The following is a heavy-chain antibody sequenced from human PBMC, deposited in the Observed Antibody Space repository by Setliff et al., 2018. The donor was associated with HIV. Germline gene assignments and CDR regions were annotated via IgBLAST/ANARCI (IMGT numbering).Heavy chain of an antibody. J-gene: IGHJ5*02. V-gene: IGHV4-39*07. Sequence: NPSETLSLTCTVSGGSISSSSYYWGWIRQPPGKGLEWIGSIYYSGSTYYNPSLKSRVTISVDTSKNQFSLKLSSVTAADTAVYYCARLSGSFLRGGWFDPWGQGTLVTVSS. CDR1: GGSISSSSYY. CDR3: ARLSGSFLRGGWFDP. CDR2: IYYSGST. D-gene: IGHD1-26*01.